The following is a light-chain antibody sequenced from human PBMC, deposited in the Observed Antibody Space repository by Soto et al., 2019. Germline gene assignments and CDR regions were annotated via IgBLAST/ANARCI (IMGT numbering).Light chain of an antibody. CDR3: QQRDSYPLT. Sequence: DIQLTQSPSFLSASVGDRITITCRASQGIGSYLAWYQQKPGIAPKVLIYAASTLDSGVPSRFSGSGSGTEFTLTISSLQPEDFATYYCQQRDSYPLTFGGGTKVEIK. J-gene: IGKJ4*01. CDR1: QGIGSY. CDR2: AAS. V-gene: IGKV1-9*01.